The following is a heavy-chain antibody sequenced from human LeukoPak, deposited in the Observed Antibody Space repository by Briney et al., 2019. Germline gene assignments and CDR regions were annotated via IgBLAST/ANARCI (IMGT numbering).Heavy chain of an antibody. V-gene: IGHV3-21*01. CDR3: ARDPLDTAMVNDY. Sequence: GGSLRLSCAASGFTFSSYSMNWVRQAPGKGLEWVSSISSSSSYIYYADSVKGRFTISRDNAKNSPYLQMNSLRAEDTAVYYCARDPLDTAMVNDYWGQGTLVTVSS. CDR1: GFTFSSYS. CDR2: ISSSSSYI. J-gene: IGHJ4*02. D-gene: IGHD5-18*01.